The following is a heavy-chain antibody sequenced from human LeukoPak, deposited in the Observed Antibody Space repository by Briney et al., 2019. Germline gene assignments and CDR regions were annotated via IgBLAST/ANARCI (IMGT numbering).Heavy chain of an antibody. V-gene: IGHV1-69*04. Sequence: LVEVSCKASGGTFSSYAISWVRQAPGQGLEWMGRIIPILGIANYAQKFQGRVTITADKSTSTAYMELSSLRSEDTAVYYCATAYCSSTSCYSYYWGQGTLVTVSS. J-gene: IGHJ4*02. D-gene: IGHD2-2*02. CDR1: GGTFSSYA. CDR2: IIPILGIA. CDR3: ATAYCSSTSCYSYY.